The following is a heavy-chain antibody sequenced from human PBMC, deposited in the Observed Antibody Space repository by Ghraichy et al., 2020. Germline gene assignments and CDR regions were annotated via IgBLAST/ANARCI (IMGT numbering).Heavy chain of an antibody. Sequence: SQTLSLTCTVSGGSFSSSCYYWVWLRQPPGKGLKWIGSIYYSGISYSSPSLKSRVTISVDTSKIQFSLRLSSVTDADTAVYYCARRAVTNFDYCCQRTLVTVSS. J-gene: IGHJ4*02. CDR1: GGSFSSSCYY. CDR2: IYYSGIS. D-gene: IGHD4-11*01. V-gene: IGHV4-39*01. CDR3: ARRAVTNFDY.